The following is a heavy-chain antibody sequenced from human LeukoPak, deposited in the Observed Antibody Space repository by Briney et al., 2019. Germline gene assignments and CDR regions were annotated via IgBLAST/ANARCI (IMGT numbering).Heavy chain of an antibody. D-gene: IGHD3-22*01. J-gene: IGHJ4*02. CDR1: GYTFTSYA. CDR3: ARVAPRTEYYYDSSGYYPLDY. V-gene: IGHV1-69*13. CDR2: IIPILGTA. Sequence: ASVKVSCKASGYTFTSYAMNWVRQAPGQGLEWMGGIIPILGTANYAQKFQGRVTITADESTSTAYMELSSLRSEDTAVYYCARVAPRTEYYYDSSGYYPLDYWGQGTLVTVSS.